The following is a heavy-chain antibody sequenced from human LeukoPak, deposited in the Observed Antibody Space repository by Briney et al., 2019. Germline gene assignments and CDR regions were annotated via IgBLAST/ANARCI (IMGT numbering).Heavy chain of an antibody. D-gene: IGHD2-21*02. J-gene: IGHJ4*02. CDR1: GYTFTGYY. CDR3: ARGYCSGDCFTLFDY. Sequence: AASVKVSCKASGYTFTGYYMHWVRQAPGQGLEWMGWINPNSGGTDYAQKFQGRVTMTRDTSISTAYMEVSRLRSDDTAVYYCARGYCSGDCFTLFDYWGQGTLVTVSS. CDR2: INPNSGGT. V-gene: IGHV1-2*02.